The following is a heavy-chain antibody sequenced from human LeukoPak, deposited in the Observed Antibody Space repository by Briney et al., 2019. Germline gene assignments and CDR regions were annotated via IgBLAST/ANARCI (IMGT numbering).Heavy chain of an antibody. Sequence: GESLKISCKGSGYRFTSYWIGWVRQMPGKGVEGMGIIYPGNSDTSYSPSFQGQYTISADKSISTADLQWSSLQASDTAMYYSGRRPADSSGYSGWGQGTLVTVSS. V-gene: IGHV5-51*01. CDR3: GRRPADSSGYSG. CDR2: IYPGNSDT. D-gene: IGHD3-22*01. J-gene: IGHJ4*02. CDR1: GYRFTSYW.